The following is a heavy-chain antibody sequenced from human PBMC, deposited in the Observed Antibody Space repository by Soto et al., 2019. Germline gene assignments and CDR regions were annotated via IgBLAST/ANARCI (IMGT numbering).Heavy chain of an antibody. CDR1: GVTFSSYS. D-gene: IGHD2-2*01. J-gene: IGHJ4*02. Sequence: GGSLRLSCTASGVTFSSYSMNWVRQAPGKGLEWVSYISSSSTIYYADSVKGRFTISRDNAKNSLYLQMNSLRAEDTAVYYCAPPLSTTSPFDYWGQGTLVTVSS. V-gene: IGHV3-48*01. CDR3: APPLSTTSPFDY. CDR2: ISSSSTI.